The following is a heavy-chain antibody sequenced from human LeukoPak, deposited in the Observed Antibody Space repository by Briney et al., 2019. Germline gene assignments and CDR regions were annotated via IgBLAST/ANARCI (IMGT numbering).Heavy chain of an antibody. V-gene: IGHV1-2*02. J-gene: IGHJ3*01. CDR3: ALWEIVHYASDF. CDR1: GYTFTGYY. Sequence: ASVKVSCKASGYTFTGYYMHWVRQAPGQGLEWMGWINPNSGGTNYAQKFQGRVTMTRDTSISTAYMELSRLRSDDTAVYYCALWEIVHYASDFWGQGTMVTVSS. CDR2: INPNSGGT. D-gene: IGHD5-12*01.